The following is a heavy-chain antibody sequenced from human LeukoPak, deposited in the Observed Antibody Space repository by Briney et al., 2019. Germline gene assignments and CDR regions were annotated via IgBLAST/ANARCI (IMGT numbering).Heavy chain of an antibody. CDR2: IIPIFGTA. CDR1: GGTFSSYA. D-gene: IGHD6-13*01. CDR3: ARSGSSSSWDSCLGY. V-gene: IGHV1-69*05. Sequence: ASVKVSCKASGGTFSSYAISWVRQAPGQGLEWMGGIIPIFGTANYAQKFQGRVTITTDESTSTAYMELSSLRSEDTAVSYCARSGSSSSWDSCLGYWGQGTLVTVSS. J-gene: IGHJ4*02.